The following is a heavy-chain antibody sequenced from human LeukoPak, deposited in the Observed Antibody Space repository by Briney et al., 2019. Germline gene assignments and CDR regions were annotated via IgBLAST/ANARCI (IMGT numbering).Heavy chain of an antibody. CDR3: ARNQDYGGFDF. CDR1: GFTVSSNY. V-gene: IGHV3-66*01. Sequence: GGSLRLSCAASGFTVSSNYMSWVRQAPGKGLEWVSVIYSGGGTYYADSVKGRFTVSRDNSKNTLYLRMNSLRVDDTAMYYCARNQDYGGFDFWGQGTLVTVSS. CDR2: IYSGGGT. D-gene: IGHD4-23*01. J-gene: IGHJ4*02.